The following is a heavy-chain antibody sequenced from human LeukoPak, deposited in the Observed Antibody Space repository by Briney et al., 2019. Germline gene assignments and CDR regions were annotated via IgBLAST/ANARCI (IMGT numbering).Heavy chain of an antibody. V-gene: IGHV1-2*02. Sequence: ASVKVSCKASGYTFTIYYMHWVRQAPGQGLEWMGWINPNSGGTTYAQRFQGRVTMTRDTSISTAYMELSGLTSDDTAVYYCARNPPYCTSTSCYNDYWGQGTLVTVSS. CDR1: GYTFTIYY. D-gene: IGHD2-2*02. CDR2: INPNSGGT. J-gene: IGHJ4*02. CDR3: ARNPPYCTSTSCYNDY.